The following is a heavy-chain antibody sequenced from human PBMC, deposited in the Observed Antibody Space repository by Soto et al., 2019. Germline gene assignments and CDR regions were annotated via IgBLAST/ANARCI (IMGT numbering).Heavy chain of an antibody. V-gene: IGHV3-33*05. CDR1: GFTFRSYV. Sequence: QVQLVESGGGVVQPGSSLRVSCVGSGFTFRSYVIHWVRQAPGKGLEWVALTSYDGSDKYYDDSVRGRFTISRDNSRNTVDLQMDSLRLEDTALCYCARWGTTGGLDVWGQGTLVSVSS. J-gene: IGHJ1*01. D-gene: IGHD3-16*01. CDR2: TSYDGSDK. CDR3: ARWGTTGGLDV.